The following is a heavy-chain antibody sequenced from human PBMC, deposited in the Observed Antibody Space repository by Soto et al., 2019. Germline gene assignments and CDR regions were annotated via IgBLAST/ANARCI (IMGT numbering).Heavy chain of an antibody. Sequence: SXKXSGYTLTELSMHLVGQAPGKGLQWMRVFDHXDGETXSAQTFHGSVAXTRNTSIXXAYITLSRSRSEATAVYYCARERSAAGTGWFGPWGQGTMVTVYS. CDR1: GYTLTELS. CDR3: ARERSAAGTGWFGP. J-gene: IGHJ5*02. CDR2: FDHXDGET. V-gene: IGHV1-24*01. D-gene: IGHD6-13*01.